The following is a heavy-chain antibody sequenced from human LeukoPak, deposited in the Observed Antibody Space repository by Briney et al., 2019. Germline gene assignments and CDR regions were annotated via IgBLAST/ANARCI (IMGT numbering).Heavy chain of an antibody. J-gene: IGHJ4*02. D-gene: IGHD3-22*01. CDR2: IYNSGST. CDR3: ARGGWNKFDY. CDR1: GGSISSYY. Sequence: SETLSLTCTVSGGSISSYYWSWIRQSAGKGLEWIGRIYNSGSTNYNPSLTSRVTMSVDTSKNQFSLKLSSVTAADTAVYYCARGGWNKFDYWGQGTLVTVPS. V-gene: IGHV4-4*07.